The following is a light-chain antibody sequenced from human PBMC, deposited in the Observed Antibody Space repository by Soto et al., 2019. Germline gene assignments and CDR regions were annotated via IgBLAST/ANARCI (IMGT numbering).Light chain of an antibody. Sequence: QSVLTQPASVSGSPGQSITISCAGTRDDIGAYDYVSWYQQHPGNAPKLLVYEVTNRPSGVSDRFPGSKSGNTASLTISGLQAEDEADYYCNSYTSSSAVVFGGGTKVTAL. J-gene: IGLJ2*01. CDR2: EVT. CDR1: RDDIGAYDY. V-gene: IGLV2-14*01. CDR3: NSYTSSSAVV.